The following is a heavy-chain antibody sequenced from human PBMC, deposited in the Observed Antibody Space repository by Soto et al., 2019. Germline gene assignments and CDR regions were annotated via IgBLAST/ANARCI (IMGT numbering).Heavy chain of an antibody. V-gene: IGHV4-59*01. CDR2: IYSTGST. CDR3: ARENGRYTTYEIDY. D-gene: IGHD5-12*01. Sequence: QVQLQESGPGLVKPSETLSLTCTVSGGSISGYYWSWIRQTPGKGLEWIGYIYSTGSTNYNPSLNTPVTISIDTSQNRFSLKLTSVTAADTAVYFCARENGRYTTYEIDYWGQGTLVTVSS. CDR1: GGSISGYY. J-gene: IGHJ4*02.